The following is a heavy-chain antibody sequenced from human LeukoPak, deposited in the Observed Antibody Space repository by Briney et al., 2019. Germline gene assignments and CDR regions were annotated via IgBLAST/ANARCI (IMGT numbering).Heavy chain of an antibody. CDR2: IWYDGSKK. J-gene: IGHJ5*02. D-gene: IGHD2-2*01. CDR3: ARDDCSSISCYHWFDP. CDR1: GFMFSSYG. Sequence: GGSLLLSCAASGFMFSSYGMHWVRPAPGKGLEGVAVIWYDGSKKYYADSGKGRFTISRDNSKNTLYLQMNSLRAEDTAVYYCARDDCSSISCYHWFDPWGQGTLVTVSS. V-gene: IGHV3-33*01.